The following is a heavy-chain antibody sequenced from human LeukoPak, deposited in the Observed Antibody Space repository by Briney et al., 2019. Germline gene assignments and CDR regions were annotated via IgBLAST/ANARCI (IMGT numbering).Heavy chain of an antibody. CDR2: IYHSGST. Sequence: SETLSLTCTVSGYSISSGYYWGWIRQPPGQGLAWIGSIYHSGSTYYNPSLKSRVTISVDTSKNQFSLKLSSVTAADTAVYYCARDCGSSWPRAFDYWGQGTLVTVSS. CDR1: GYSISSGYY. J-gene: IGHJ4*02. V-gene: IGHV4-38-2*02. D-gene: IGHD6-13*01. CDR3: ARDCGSSWPRAFDY.